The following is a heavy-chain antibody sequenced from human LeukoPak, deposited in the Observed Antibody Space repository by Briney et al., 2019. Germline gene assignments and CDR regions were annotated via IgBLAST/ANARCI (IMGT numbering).Heavy chain of an antibody. D-gene: IGHD2-21*02. J-gene: IGHJ4*02. V-gene: IGHV3-23*01. CDR1: GFTFSSNA. CDR3: ANGSPFIVVVTAIGGDFDY. CDR2: ISGSGGST. Sequence: GSLRLSCAASGFTFSSNAMTWVRQAPGKGLEWVSAISGSGGSTYYADSVKGRFTISRDNSKNTLYLQMNSLRAEDTAVYYCANGSPFIVVVTAIGGDFDYWGQGTLVTVSS.